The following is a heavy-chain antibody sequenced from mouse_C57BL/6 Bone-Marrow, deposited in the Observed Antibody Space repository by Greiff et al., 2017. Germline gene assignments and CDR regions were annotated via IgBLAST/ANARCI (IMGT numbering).Heavy chain of an antibody. CDR1: GYTFTSYW. CDR2: IDPSDSET. CDR3: ARISSDWYFDV. D-gene: IGHD1-1*01. Sequence: QVQLQQSGAELVRPGSSVKLSCKASGYTFTSYWMHWVKQRPIQGLEWIGNIDPSDSETHYNQKFKDKATLTVDKSSSTAYMQLSSLTSEDSAVYYCARISSDWYFDVWGTGTTVTVSS. J-gene: IGHJ1*03. V-gene: IGHV1-52*01.